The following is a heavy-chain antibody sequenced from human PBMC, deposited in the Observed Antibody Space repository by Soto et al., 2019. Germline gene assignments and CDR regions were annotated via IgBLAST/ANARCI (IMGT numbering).Heavy chain of an antibody. Sequence: PSETLSLTCTVSGGSFKSGSYSWSWIRQPPGKGLEWIGYVYHTRRTSYNPSLKSRVSISMDTSENQFSLNLDSVTAADTAVYYCARDPSDYYDSGSRFDPWGQGTLVTVSS. CDR2: VYHTRRT. CDR1: GGSFKSGSYS. CDR3: ARDPSDYYDSGSRFDP. J-gene: IGHJ5*02. V-gene: IGHV4-61*01. D-gene: IGHD3-22*01.